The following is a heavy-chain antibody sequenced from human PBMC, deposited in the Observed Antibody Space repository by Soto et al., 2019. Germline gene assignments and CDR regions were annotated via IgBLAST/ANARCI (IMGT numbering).Heavy chain of an antibody. V-gene: IGHV4-30-4*01. CDR3: ARAELDYYGSGSHLDP. CDR2: IYYSGST. CDR1: GGSISSGDYY. D-gene: IGHD3-10*01. J-gene: IGHJ5*02. Sequence: SETLSLTCTVPGGSISSGDYYWSWIRQPPGKGLEWIGYIYYSGSTYYNPSLKSRVTTSVDTSKNQFSLKLSSVTAADTAVYYCARAELDYYGSGSHLDPWGQGTLVTVSS.